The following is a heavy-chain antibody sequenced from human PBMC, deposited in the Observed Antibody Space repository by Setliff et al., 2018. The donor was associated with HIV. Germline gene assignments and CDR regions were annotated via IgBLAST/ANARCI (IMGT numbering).Heavy chain of an antibody. CDR1: GFTISDDW. CDR2: IKKDESEK. D-gene: IGHD3-3*01. V-gene: IGHV3-7*03. Sequence: QPGGSMRLSCAASGFTISDDWMTWVRQAPGKGLEWVANIKKDESEKYYLASVKGRFTISRDNAKNSLFLQMNNLRAEDTAVYYCARNLIRSSYFGVLSNWFDTWGQGTLVTVS. J-gene: IGHJ5*02. CDR3: ARNLIRSSYFGVLSNWFDT.